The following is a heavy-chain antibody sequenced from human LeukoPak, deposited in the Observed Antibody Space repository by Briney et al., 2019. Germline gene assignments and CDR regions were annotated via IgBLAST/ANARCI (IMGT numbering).Heavy chain of an antibody. CDR3: ARGQRGLPY. V-gene: IGHV4-61*01. CDR1: GGSVSSASNY. Sequence: TSETLSLTCTVSGGSVSSASNYWSWIRQPPGKGLEWIGNIYYSGTTDSNPSLKSRVTFSVDTSKNQFSLKLSSVTAADTAIYYCARGQRGLPYWGQGTLVTVSS. D-gene: IGHD3/OR15-3a*01. J-gene: IGHJ4*02. CDR2: IYYSGTT.